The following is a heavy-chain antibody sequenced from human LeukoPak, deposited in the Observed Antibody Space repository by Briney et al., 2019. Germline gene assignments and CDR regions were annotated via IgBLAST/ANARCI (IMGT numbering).Heavy chain of an antibody. CDR3: AREGSSGWNWFDP. D-gene: IGHD6-19*01. CDR1: GFTFSSYS. J-gene: IGHJ5*02. Sequence: GGSLRLSSAASGFTFSSYSMNWVRQAPGKGLEWVSSISSSSSYIYYADSVKGRFTISRDNAKNSLYLQMNSLRAEDTAVYYCAREGSSGWNWFDPWGQGTLVTVSS. V-gene: IGHV3-21*01. CDR2: ISSSSSYI.